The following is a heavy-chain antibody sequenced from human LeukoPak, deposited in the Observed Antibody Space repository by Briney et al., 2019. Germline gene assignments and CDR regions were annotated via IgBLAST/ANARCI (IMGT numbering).Heavy chain of an antibody. Sequence: GGSLRLSCVASGFTFSTYAMSWVRLAPGMGLEWVSALAEGGGFTKYADSVRGRFTISRDNSKNTVYLQVSSLTAEDTAVYYCAKESHPHRGYYFDYWGQGTLVTVSS. CDR3: AKESHPHRGYYFDY. CDR2: LAEGGGFT. J-gene: IGHJ4*02. CDR1: GFTFSTYA. V-gene: IGHV3-23*01. D-gene: IGHD3-22*01.